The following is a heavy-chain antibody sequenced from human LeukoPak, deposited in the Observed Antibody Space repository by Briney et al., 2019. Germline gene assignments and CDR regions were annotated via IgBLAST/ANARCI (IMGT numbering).Heavy chain of an antibody. J-gene: IGHJ4*02. Sequence: TGGSLRLSCAASGFTFSSYSMNWVRQAPGKGLEWVSSISSSSSYIYYADSVKGRFTISRDNSKNTVYLQMNSLRAEDTAVYYCAKDPQRGYDPFSYYFDYWGQGTLVTVSS. CDR2: ISSSSSYI. V-gene: IGHV3-21*01. CDR1: GFTFSSYS. D-gene: IGHD5-12*01. CDR3: AKDPQRGYDPFSYYFDY.